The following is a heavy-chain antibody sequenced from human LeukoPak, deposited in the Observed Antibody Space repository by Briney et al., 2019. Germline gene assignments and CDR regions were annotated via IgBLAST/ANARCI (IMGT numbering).Heavy chain of an antibody. D-gene: IGHD3-3*01. CDR2: IYHSGST. CDR3: ARDRGFNFWSAPDSY. Sequence: PSETLSLTCAVSGGSISSSNWWSWVRQPPGKGLEWIGEIYHSGSTNYNPSLKSRVTISVDKSKNQFSLKLSSVTAADTAVYYCARDRGFNFWSAPDSYWGQGTLVTVSS. CDR1: GGSISSSNW. J-gene: IGHJ4*02. V-gene: IGHV4-4*02.